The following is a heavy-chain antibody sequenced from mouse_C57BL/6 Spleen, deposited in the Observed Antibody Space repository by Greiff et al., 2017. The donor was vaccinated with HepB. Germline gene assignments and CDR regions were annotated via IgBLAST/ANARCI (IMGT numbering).Heavy chain of an antibody. D-gene: IGHD1-1*01. J-gene: IGHJ4*01. CDR3: ARNTPSYYYGSSFAMDY. V-gene: IGHV2-2*01. CDR2: IWSGGST. Sequence: VQLVESGPGLVQPSQSLSITCTVSGFSLTSYGVHWVRQSPGKGLEWLGVIWSGGSTDYNAAFISRLSISKDNSKSQVFFKMNSLQADDTAIYYCARNTPSYYYGSSFAMDYWGQGTSVTVSS. CDR1: GFSLTSYG.